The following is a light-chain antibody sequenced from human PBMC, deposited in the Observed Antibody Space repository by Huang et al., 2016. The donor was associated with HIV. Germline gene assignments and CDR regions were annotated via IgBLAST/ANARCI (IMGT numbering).Light chain of an antibody. CDR1: QDITSS. V-gene: IGKV1-33*01. J-gene: IGKJ1*01. CDR3: QQYDNFLPWT. CDR2: DAS. Sequence: DIQMTQSPSSLSASVGDRVTITCQASQDITSSLNWYQQKPGKAPNLLIYDASNLETGVPPRFSRSGSGTDFTYTITSLQPEDIATYYCQQYDNFLPWTFGQGTKVEIK.